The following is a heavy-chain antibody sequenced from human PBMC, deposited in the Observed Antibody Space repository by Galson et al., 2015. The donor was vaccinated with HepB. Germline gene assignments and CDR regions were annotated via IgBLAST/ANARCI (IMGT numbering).Heavy chain of an antibody. CDR1: GFTFSSNY. CDR3: ARDVRDSGWLRLLDY. Sequence: SLRLSCAASGFTFSSNYMSWVRQAPGKGLEWVSVIYSGGSTYYADSVKGRFTISRDNSKNTLYLQMNSLRAEDTAVYYCARDVRDSGWLRLLDYWGQGTLVTVSS. CDR2: IYSGGST. J-gene: IGHJ4*02. D-gene: IGHD6-19*01. V-gene: IGHV3-66*01.